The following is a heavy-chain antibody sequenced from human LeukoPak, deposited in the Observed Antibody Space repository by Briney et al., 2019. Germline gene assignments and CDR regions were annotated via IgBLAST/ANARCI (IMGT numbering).Heavy chain of an antibody. J-gene: IGHJ5*02. V-gene: IGHV1-2*02. Sequence: ASVKVSCKASGYTFTGYYMHWVRQAPGQGLEWMGWINPNSGGTNYAQKFQGRVTMTRDTSISTAYMELSRLRSDDTAVYYCARGPLIAVAGTSRKFDPWGQGTLVTVSS. CDR1: GYTFTGYY. D-gene: IGHD6-19*01. CDR2: INPNSGGT. CDR3: ARGPLIAVAGTSRKFDP.